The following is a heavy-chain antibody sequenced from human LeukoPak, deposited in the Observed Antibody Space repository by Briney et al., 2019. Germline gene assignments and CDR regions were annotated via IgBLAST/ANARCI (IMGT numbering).Heavy chain of an antibody. Sequence: ASLKVSCKASGYTFTGYYMHWVRQAPGQGLEWMGWIDPNSGGTNYAQKFQGRVTMTRDTSISTAYMELSRLRSDDTAVYYCARDYSSSWYTPLYYFDYWGQGTLVTVSS. J-gene: IGHJ4*02. CDR2: IDPNSGGT. CDR1: GYTFTGYY. V-gene: IGHV1-2*02. D-gene: IGHD6-13*01. CDR3: ARDYSSSWYTPLYYFDY.